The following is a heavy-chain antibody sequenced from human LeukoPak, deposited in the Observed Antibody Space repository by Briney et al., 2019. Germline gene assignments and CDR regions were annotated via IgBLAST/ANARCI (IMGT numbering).Heavy chain of an antibody. J-gene: IGHJ6*02. CDR1: GFTFSSYG. CDR3: AKDAARFGESDPYYYYGMDV. D-gene: IGHD3-10*01. Sequence: GGSLRLSCAASGFTFSSYGMHWVRQAPGKGLEWVAVISYDGSNKYYADSVKGRFTISRDNSKNTLYLQMNSLRAEDTAVYYCAKDAARFGESDPYYYYGMDVWGQGTTVTVSS. CDR2: ISYDGSNK. V-gene: IGHV3-30*18.